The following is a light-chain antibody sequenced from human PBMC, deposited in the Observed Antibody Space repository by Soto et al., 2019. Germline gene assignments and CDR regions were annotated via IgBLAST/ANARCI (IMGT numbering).Light chain of an antibody. CDR1: QGISSY. J-gene: IGKJ4*01. V-gene: IGKV1-9*01. Sequence: DIPLTQSPSFLSASVGDRVTITCRARQGISSYLGWYQQKPGKAPKLLIFAASTLQSGVPSRFSGSRSWTGFTLTISSLQPEYLATYYGQQLNSYTLTFGGGTKVEIK. CDR2: AAS. CDR3: QQLNSYTLT.